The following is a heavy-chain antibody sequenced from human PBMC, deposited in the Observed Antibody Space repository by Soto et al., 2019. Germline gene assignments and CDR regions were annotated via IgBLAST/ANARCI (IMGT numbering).Heavy chain of an antibody. D-gene: IGHD4-17*01. CDR3: AGRTKTTVTPSYYYCRMNV. Sequence: SVKVACKASGGSLRRYAINWVRQAPGQGLEWMGGIIPIFGTANYAQKVLGGATITADKSTSTAYMELSSLRSGDTAVYYCAGRTKTTVTPSYYYCRMNVWGQGTTVTVSS. CDR2: IIPIFGTA. J-gene: IGHJ6*02. V-gene: IGHV1-69*06. CDR1: GGSLRRYA.